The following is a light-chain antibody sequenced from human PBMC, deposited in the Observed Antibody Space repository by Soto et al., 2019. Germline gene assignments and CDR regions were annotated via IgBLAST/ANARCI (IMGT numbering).Light chain of an antibody. CDR1: QSISSNY. CDR2: GAS. Sequence: EIVLTQSPGTLSFSPGERATLSCRASQSISSNYLTWYQQKPGQAPRLLIYGASSRATGIPDRFSGSGSGTDFTLTISRLETEDFAVYYCQQSFTFGPGTKVDIK. CDR3: QQSFT. V-gene: IGKV3-20*01. J-gene: IGKJ3*01.